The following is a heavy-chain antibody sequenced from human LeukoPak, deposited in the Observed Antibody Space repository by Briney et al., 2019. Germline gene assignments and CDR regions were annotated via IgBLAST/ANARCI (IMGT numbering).Heavy chain of an antibody. D-gene: IGHD3-16*01. Sequence: PSETLSLTCAVYGGSFSGYYWSWIRQPPGKGLEWIGEINHSGSTNYNPSLKSRVTISVDTSKNQFSLKLSSVTAADTAVYYCARVVGLRLGRNTQSDAFDIWGQGTMVTVSS. CDR1: GGSFSGYY. CDR3: ARVVGLRLGRNTQSDAFDI. J-gene: IGHJ3*02. V-gene: IGHV4-34*01. CDR2: INHSGST.